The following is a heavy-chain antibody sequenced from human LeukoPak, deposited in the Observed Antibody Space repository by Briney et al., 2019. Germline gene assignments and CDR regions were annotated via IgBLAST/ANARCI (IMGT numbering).Heavy chain of an antibody. D-gene: IGHD3-22*01. V-gene: IGHV3-33*01. Sequence: GGSLRLSCAASGFPFSSYAMHWVRQAPGKGLEWVTVIWYDGSNKHYADSVKGRFTISRDNSKNTLYLQMDSLRAEDTAVYYCARAFGASSGYSVDYWGQGTLVTVSS. CDR1: GFPFSSYA. CDR3: ARAFGASSGYSVDY. CDR2: IWYDGSNK. J-gene: IGHJ4*02.